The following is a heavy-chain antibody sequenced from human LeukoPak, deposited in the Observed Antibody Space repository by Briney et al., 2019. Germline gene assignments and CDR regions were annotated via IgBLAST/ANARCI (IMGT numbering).Heavy chain of an antibody. J-gene: IGHJ4*02. V-gene: IGHV4-59*01. CDR1: GGSISSYY. CDR2: IYYSGST. D-gene: IGHD3-10*01. CDR3: ARAKYGSGSYYNDY. Sequence: PSETLSLTCTVSGGSISSYYWSWIRQPPGKGLEWIGYIYYSGSTNYNPSLKSRVTISVDTSKNQFSLKLSSVTAADTAVYYCARAKYGSGSYYNDYWGQGTLVIVSS.